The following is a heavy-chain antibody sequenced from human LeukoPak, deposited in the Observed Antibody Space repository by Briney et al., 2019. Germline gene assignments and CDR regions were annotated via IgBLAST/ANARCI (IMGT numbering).Heavy chain of an antibody. J-gene: IGHJ2*01. Sequence: PGGSLRLSCAASGFIFNTCAMHWVRQAPGRGLEWVAVISYDGSTKYYADSVKGRFTISRDNSKNTLYLQMNSLRAEDTAVYFCARAPGIAAVGTSYWYFDLWGRGTLVTVSS. V-gene: IGHV3-30-3*01. CDR1: GFIFNTCA. CDR3: ARAPGIAAVGTSYWYFDL. CDR2: ISYDGSTK. D-gene: IGHD6-13*01.